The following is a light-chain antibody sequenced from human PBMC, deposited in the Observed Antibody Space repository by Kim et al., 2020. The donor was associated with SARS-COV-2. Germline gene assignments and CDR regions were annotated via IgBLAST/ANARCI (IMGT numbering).Light chain of an antibody. CDR1: QDISIW. V-gene: IGKV1D-12*01. Sequence: DIQMTQSPSSVSASIGDRVTITCRASQDISIWLAWYQQKPGKAPRLLIYSASTLLSGVPSRFSGSGSGTEFTLTISSLQPEDLAIYYCQQANTFPLTFGGGTKVDIK. CDR2: SAS. CDR3: QQANTFPLT. J-gene: IGKJ4*01.